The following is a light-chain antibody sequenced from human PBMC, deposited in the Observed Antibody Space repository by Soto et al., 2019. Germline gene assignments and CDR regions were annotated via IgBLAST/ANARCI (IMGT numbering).Light chain of an antibody. V-gene: IGLV2-8*01. CDR2: EVT. J-gene: IGLJ2*01. CDR3: SSLKV. CDR1: SSDVGGDNY. Sequence: QSALTQPPSASGSPGQSVTISCTGTSSDVGGDNYVSWYQQHPGKAPQLMIYEVTKRPSGVPDRFSGSKSGNTASLTFSGLQVEDEADYYCSSLKVFGGGTKLTVL.